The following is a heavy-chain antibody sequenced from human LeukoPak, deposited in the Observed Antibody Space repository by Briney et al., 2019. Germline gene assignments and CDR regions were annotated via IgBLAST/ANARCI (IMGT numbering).Heavy chain of an antibody. CDR1: GFTFSDYE. Sequence: GGSLRLSCAASGFTFSDYEMNWVRQAPGKGLEWVSFITASGTTMYYSDSVKGRFTISRDNAKNSLYLQMNSLRAEDTAVYYCARGHCSSSSSCPTGDYYYYGMDVWGQGTTVTVSS. CDR2: ITASGTTM. V-gene: IGHV3-48*03. J-gene: IGHJ6*02. D-gene: IGHD2-2*01. CDR3: ARGHCSSSSSCPTGDYYYYGMDV.